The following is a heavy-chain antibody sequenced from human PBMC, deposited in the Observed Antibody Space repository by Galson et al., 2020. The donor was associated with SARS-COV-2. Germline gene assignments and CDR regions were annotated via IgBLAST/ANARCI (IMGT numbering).Heavy chain of an antibody. D-gene: IGHD3-9*01. CDR1: GYTFTGYY. J-gene: IGHJ4*02. CDR3: ARECEAYYDILTCYSRSLTFDY. CDR2: INPNSGGT. Sequence: ASVKVSCKASGYTFTGYYMHWVRQAPGQGLEWMGWINPNSGGTNYAQKFQGRVTMTRDTSISTAYMELSRLRSDDTAVYYCARECEAYYDILTCYSRSLTFDYLGQGTLVTVSS. V-gene: IGHV1-2*02.